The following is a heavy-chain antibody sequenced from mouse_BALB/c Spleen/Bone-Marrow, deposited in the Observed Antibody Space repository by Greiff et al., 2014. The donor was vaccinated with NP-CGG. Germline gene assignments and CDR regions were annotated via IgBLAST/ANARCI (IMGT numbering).Heavy chain of an antibody. D-gene: IGHD1-2*01. J-gene: IGHJ4*01. CDR1: GFNIKETH. Sequence: VQLKEAGAELLEPGASVKMSCTVFGFNIKETHMPWVEQRPEKGLEWNGRIDPANGNTKYDPKFQGKATITADTSSNTAYLQLSSLTSEDTAVYYCASATTATFYAMDYWGQGTSVTVSS. V-gene: IGHV14-3*02. CDR3: ASATTATFYAMDY. CDR2: IDPANGNT.